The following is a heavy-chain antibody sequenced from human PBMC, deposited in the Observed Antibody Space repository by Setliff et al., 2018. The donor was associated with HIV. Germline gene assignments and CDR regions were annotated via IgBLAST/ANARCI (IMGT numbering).Heavy chain of an antibody. V-gene: IGHV4-39*07. Sequence: PSETLSLTCDVSGDLIRSSYYYWAWIRQSPGRGLEWIGSVYYSGVTHYNPSLKSRATISVDTSMNHFSLNLTSVTAADTAVYYCARESDRQWLVPGAFDIWGQGTMVT. CDR3: ARESDRQWLVPGAFDI. CDR2: VYYSGVT. CDR1: GDLIRSSYYY. D-gene: IGHD6-19*01. J-gene: IGHJ3*02.